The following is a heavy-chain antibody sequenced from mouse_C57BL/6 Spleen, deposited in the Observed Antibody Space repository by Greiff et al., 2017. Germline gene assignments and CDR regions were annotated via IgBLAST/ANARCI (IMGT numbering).Heavy chain of an antibody. CDR1: GFTFSDYG. CDR2: ISNGSSTI. D-gene: IGHD1-1*01. Sequence: EVQLVESGGGLVKPGGSLKLSCAASGFTFSDYGMHWVRQAPEKGLEWVAYISNGSSTIYYADTVKGRFTISRDNAKNTLFLQMTSLRSEDTAMYYGARPGSSHYYAMDYWGQGTSVTVSS. V-gene: IGHV5-17*01. J-gene: IGHJ4*01. CDR3: ARPGSSHYYAMDY.